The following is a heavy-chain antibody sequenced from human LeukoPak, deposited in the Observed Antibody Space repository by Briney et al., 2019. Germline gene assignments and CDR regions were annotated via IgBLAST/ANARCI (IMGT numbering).Heavy chain of an antibody. V-gene: IGHV3-30*04. CDR2: ISFDGSNK. Sequence: GGSLRLSCAASGFIFSSYAMHWVRQAPGKGLEWVAVISFDGSNKYYANSVKGSFTISRDNSKNTLYVQMNSLRTEDTAVYYCARGASNSAEYWGQGTLVTVSS. D-gene: IGHD2-2*01. J-gene: IGHJ4*02. CDR1: GFIFSSYA. CDR3: ARGASNSAEY.